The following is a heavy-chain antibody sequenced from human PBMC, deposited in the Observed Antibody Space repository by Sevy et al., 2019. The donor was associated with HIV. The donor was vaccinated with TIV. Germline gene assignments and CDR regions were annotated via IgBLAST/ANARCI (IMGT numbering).Heavy chain of an antibody. CDR3: ARLTTAPDYYGMDV. D-gene: IGHD4-17*01. V-gene: IGHV4-59*13. CDR2: IYYSGST. J-gene: IGHJ6*02. Sequence: SESLSLTCTVSGGSISSYYWSWIRQPPGKGLEWIGYIYYSGSTNYNPSLKSRVTISVDTSKNQFSLKLSSVTAADTASSYCARLTTAPDYYGMDVWGQGTTVTVSS. CDR1: GGSISSYY.